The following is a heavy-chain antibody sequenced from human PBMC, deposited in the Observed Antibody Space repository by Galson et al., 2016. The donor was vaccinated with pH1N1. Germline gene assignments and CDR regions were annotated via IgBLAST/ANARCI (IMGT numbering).Heavy chain of an antibody. CDR3: ARGSGYSGYDPEYYFDY. V-gene: IGHV1-2*02. CDR1: GYTFTGYC. CDR2: INPNSGGR. D-gene: IGHD5-12*01. J-gene: IGHJ4*02. Sequence: SVKVSCKASGYTFTGYCMHWVRQAPGQGLEWMGWINPNSGGRNYAQKFQGRVTMTGDTSISTAYMELSRLRSDDTAVYSCARGSGYSGYDPEYYFDYWGQGTLVTVSS.